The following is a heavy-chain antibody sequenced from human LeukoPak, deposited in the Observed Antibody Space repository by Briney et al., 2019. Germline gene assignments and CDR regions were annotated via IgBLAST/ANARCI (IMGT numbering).Heavy chain of an antibody. J-gene: IGHJ5*02. Sequence: PGGSLRLSCAASVFTFDDYAMHWVRQAPGEGLGWVSGICWNSGSIGYADSVRGRFTISRENAKNSLYLQMNRLRGEDLALYFCEKAMGSDVDTAMEPWAEGPVVTVFS. D-gene: IGHD5-18*01. CDR1: VFTFDDYA. V-gene: IGHV3-9*03. CDR3: EKAMGSDVDTAMEP. CDR2: ICWNSGSI.